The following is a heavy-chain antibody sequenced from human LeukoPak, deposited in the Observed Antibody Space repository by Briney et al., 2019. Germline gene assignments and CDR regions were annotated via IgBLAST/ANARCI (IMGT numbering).Heavy chain of an antibody. CDR2: IYYTGST. CDR3: ARAYLITTGSPFDY. Sequence: PSGTLSLPRPGSGGSLSGYYWGWGRPPPRKGLDWVASIYYTGSTNYNPSLKSRVTISVDTSKNQFSLKLSSVTAADTAVYYCARAYLITTGSPFDYWGRGTRVTVSS. D-gene: IGHD3-22*01. V-gene: IGHV4-59*12. CDR1: GGSLSGYY. J-gene: IGHJ4*02.